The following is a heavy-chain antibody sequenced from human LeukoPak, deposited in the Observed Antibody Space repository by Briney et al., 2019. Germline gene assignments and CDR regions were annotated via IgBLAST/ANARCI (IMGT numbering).Heavy chain of an antibody. J-gene: IGHJ4*02. Sequence: SETLSLICTVSGASLSSHYWSWIRQPPGGGLEWIGHVYHSGSTSYNPSLENRVSISIDTSKNQFSLKLSSVTAADTAIYYCSTNMLRGLHFDYWGQGTLVAASS. CDR1: GASLSSHY. V-gene: IGHV4-59*11. CDR3: STNMLRGLHFDY. D-gene: IGHD3-10*01. CDR2: VYHSGST.